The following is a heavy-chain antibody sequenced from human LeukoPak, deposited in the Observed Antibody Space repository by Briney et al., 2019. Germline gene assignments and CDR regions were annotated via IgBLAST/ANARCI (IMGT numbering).Heavy chain of an antibody. CDR2: INHSGST. CDR1: GGSFSGYY. Sequence: SQTLSLTCAVYGGSFSGYYWSWIRQPPGKGLEWIGEINHSGSTNYNPSLKSRVTISVHTSKNQFSLKLSSVTAADTAVYYCARAHVVVVPAAMRDLDTAMGKGPYYYYGMDVWGQGTTVTVSS. D-gene: IGHD2-2*01. V-gene: IGHV4-34*01. J-gene: IGHJ6*02. CDR3: ARAHVVVVPAAMRDLDTAMGKGPYYYYGMDV.